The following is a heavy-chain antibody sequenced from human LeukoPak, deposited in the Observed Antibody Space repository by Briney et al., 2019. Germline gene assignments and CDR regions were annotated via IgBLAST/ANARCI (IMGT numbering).Heavy chain of an antibody. J-gene: IGHJ5*02. V-gene: IGHV3-20*04. CDR2: ISWNGGST. CDR1: GFTFNNNG. D-gene: IGHD6-19*01. Sequence: GGSLRLSCAASGFTFNNNGMNWVRQGPGKGLEWVSRISWNGGSTGYADSVKGRFTISSDNAKNSLYLQMNSLRAEDTAVYYCARDPSSGWYLKGWFDPWGQGTLVTVSS. CDR3: ARDPSSGWYLKGWFDP.